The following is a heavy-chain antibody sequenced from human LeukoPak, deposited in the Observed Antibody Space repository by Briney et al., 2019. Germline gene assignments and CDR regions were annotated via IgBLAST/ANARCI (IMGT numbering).Heavy chain of an antibody. D-gene: IGHD6-19*01. J-gene: IGHJ4*02. Sequence: ASVKVSCKASGGTFSSYAISWVRQAPGQGLEWTGGIIPIFGTANYAQKFQGRVTITADESTSTAYMELSSLRSEDTAVYYCARDGAGYSSGWAPDYWGQGTLVTVSS. CDR1: GGTFSSYA. V-gene: IGHV1-69*13. CDR3: ARDGAGYSSGWAPDY. CDR2: IIPIFGTA.